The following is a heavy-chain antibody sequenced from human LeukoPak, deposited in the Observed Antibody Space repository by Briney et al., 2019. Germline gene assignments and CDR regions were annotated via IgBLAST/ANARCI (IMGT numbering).Heavy chain of an antibody. J-gene: IGHJ6*02. V-gene: IGHV3-53*01. CDR3: ARGVTTRTTPYSYAMDV. CDR2: VYSGCSK. CDR1: GFTVRSNY. Sequence: GCLRLSCAASGFTVRSNYMSCVRQAPGRGLEWVSVVYSGCSKYYADSVKGRFTITRDNPTNTLYLQMNSLRPEDTAVYYCARGVTTRTTPYSYAMDVWGQGTTVTVSS. D-gene: IGHD1-1*01.